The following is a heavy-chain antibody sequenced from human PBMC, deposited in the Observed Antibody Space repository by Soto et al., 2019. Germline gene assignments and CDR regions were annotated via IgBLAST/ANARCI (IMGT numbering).Heavy chain of an antibody. CDR2: IWYDGSNK. V-gene: IGHV3-33*01. CDR3: AREGEQLAYYFDY. Sequence: QVQLVESGGGVVQPGRSLRLSCAASGFTFSSYGMHWVRQAPGKGLEWVAVIWYDGSNKYYADSVKGRFTISRDNSKNTLYLQMNSLRAEDTAVYYCAREGEQLAYYFDYWGQGTLVTVSS. CDR1: GFTFSSYG. J-gene: IGHJ4*02. D-gene: IGHD6-6*01.